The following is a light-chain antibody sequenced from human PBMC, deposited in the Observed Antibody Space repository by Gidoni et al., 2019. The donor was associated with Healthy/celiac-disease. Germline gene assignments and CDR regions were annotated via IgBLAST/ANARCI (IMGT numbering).Light chain of an antibody. J-gene: IGKJ1*01. CDR2: LGS. CDR1: QSLLHSNGYTY. CDR3: MQALQTRT. V-gene: IGKV2-28*01. Sequence: DIVMTQSPLSLPVTPGEPASISCRSSQSLLHSNGYTYVDWYLQKPGQSPQLLIYLGSNRASWLPDRFSGSRSCTDFTLKSSRVEAEDVGVYYCMQALQTRTFGQGTKVEIK.